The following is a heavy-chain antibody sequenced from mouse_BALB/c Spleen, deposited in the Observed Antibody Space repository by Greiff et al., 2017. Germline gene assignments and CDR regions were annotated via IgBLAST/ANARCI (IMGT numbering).Heavy chain of an antibody. Sequence: DLVKPGASVKLSCKASGYTFTSYWINWIKQRPGQGLEWIGRIAPGSGSTYYNEMFKGKATLTVDTSSSTAYIQLSSLSSEDSAVYFCARDYGNYVGFAYWGQGTLVTVSA. V-gene: IGHV1S41*01. CDR2: IAPGSGST. CDR3: ARDYGNYVGFAY. CDR1: GYTFTSYW. J-gene: IGHJ3*01. D-gene: IGHD2-1*01.